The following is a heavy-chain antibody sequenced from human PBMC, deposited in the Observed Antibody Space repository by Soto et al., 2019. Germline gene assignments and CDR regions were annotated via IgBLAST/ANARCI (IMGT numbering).Heavy chain of an antibody. J-gene: IGHJ4*01. CDR3: AKTATYVDGYDNTGYSSEDY. CDR2: ISHDGSKR. V-gene: IGHV3-30*18. CDR1: GFTFSDFC. D-gene: IGHD3-22*01. Sequence: VQLVESGGGVVLPGRSVRLSCEVSGFTFSDFCLDWVRQAPGKGLEWVAIISHDGSKRFYADSVKGRFTISRDNSKNTLYLQMSSLRPEDTALYYCAKTATYVDGYDNTGYSSEDYWGHGTLVTVSS.